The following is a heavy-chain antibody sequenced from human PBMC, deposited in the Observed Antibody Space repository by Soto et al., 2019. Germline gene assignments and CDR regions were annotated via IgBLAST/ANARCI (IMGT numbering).Heavy chain of an antibody. CDR3: ARGDVVVVAATRDYYYYGMDV. Sequence: ASVKVSCKASGYTFTGYYMHWVRQAPGQGLEWMGWINPNSGGTNYAQKFQGWVTMTRDTSTSTAYMELSRLRSDDTAVYYCARGDVVVVAATRDYYYYGMDVWGQGTTVTVSS. D-gene: IGHD2-15*01. CDR2: INPNSGGT. CDR1: GYTFTGYY. V-gene: IGHV1-2*04. J-gene: IGHJ6*02.